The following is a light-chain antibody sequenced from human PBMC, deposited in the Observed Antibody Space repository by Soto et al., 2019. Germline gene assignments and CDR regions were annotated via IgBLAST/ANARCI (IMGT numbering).Light chain of an antibody. CDR2: GAS. CDR1: QRISNN. V-gene: IGKV1-16*02. Sequence: DIQMSESPSCLSGCVADRVTITCRASQRISNNLALFQQKSGKAPKSLIYGASSLQSGVPTKFSGSGSGTDFSLTISSLQPEDFATYYCQQYKSYPLSFGGGTKVDIK. CDR3: QQYKSYPLS. J-gene: IGKJ4*01.